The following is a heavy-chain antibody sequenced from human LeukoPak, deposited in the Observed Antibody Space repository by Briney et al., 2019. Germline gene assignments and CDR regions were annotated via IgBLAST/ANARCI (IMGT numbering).Heavy chain of an antibody. D-gene: IGHD6-13*01. Sequence: SRVTISVDTSKNQFSLKLSSVIAADTAVYYCARGIAAAGKYYYYYYGMDVWGQGTTVTVSS. CDR3: ARGIAAAGKYYYYYYGMDV. V-gene: IGHV4-34*01. J-gene: IGHJ6*02.